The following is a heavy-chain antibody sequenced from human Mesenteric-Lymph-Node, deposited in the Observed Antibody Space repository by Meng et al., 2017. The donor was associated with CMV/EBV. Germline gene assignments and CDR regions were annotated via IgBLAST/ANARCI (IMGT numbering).Heavy chain of an antibody. V-gene: IGHV3-23*01. CDR2: ISGSGGNT. CDR1: GFTFSNYA. CDR3: ARGLALDY. Sequence: GGSLRLSCAASGFTFSNYAMNWVRQAPGKGLEWVSSISGSGGNTYYADSVKGRFTISRDNSKNTLYLQMNSLKAEDTAVYYCARGLALDYWGQGTLVTVSS. D-gene: IGHD4-11*01. J-gene: IGHJ4*02.